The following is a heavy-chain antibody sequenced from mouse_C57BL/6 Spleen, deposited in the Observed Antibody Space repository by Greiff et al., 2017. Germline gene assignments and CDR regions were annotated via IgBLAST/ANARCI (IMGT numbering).Heavy chain of an antibody. CDR3: ATHNDYPYSMDY. CDR2: IWSDGST. Sequence: VHLVESGPGLVAPSQSLSITCTVSGFSLTSYGVHWVRQPPGKGLEWLVVIWSDGSTNYNSAPKSRLSISKDNSKSQVFLKMNRLQTDDTAMYYCATHNDYPYSMDYWGQGTSVTVSA. D-gene: IGHD2-4*01. V-gene: IGHV2-6-1*01. CDR1: GFSLTSYG. J-gene: IGHJ4*01.